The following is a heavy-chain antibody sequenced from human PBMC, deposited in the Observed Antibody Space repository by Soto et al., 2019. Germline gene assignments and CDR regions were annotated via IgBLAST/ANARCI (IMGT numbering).Heavy chain of an antibody. CDR1: GGTFSSYA. V-gene: IGHV1-69*06. CDR3: ARDDSGFSGSHYIDYFNY. Sequence: SVKVSCKASGGTFSSYAISWVRQAPGQRLEWMGWINPGNGTTNYAENFQGRVTFTGDKSAGTVYMQLSSLTSEDTAVYYCARDDSGFSGSHYIDYFNYWGQGALVTVSS. CDR2: INPGNGTT. J-gene: IGHJ4*02. D-gene: IGHD1-26*01.